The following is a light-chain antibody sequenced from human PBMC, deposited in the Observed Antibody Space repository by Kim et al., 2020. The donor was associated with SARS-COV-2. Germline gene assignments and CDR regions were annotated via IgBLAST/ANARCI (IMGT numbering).Light chain of an antibody. V-gene: IGKV3D-15*01. Sequence: SGAQGEIATPSRGASQSVSSNVAWYQQKPGHAPRLLIYGASIRGTGIPASFSGSGSGTEFTLTISSLQSEDFAVYYCQQYNNWLTFGGGTKVDIK. J-gene: IGKJ4*01. CDR3: QQYNNWLT. CDR2: GAS. CDR1: QSVSSN.